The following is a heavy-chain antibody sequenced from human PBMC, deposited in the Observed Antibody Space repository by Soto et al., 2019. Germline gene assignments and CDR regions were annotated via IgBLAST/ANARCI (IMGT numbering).Heavy chain of an antibody. J-gene: IGHJ4*02. CDR1: GFTFSSYA. CDR2: MSGRGGRI. Sequence: EVQLLESGGGLVQPGGSLRLSCAVSGFTFSSYAMTWVRQAPGKGLEWVSLMSGRGGRIVYADSVKGRFTISRDNSKNTLYLQMNSLRLEDTAIYYCVKDPVPGGIGGAWFDFWGQGTLVTVSS. CDR3: VKDPVPGGIGGAWFDF. V-gene: IGHV3-23*01. D-gene: IGHD2-21*02.